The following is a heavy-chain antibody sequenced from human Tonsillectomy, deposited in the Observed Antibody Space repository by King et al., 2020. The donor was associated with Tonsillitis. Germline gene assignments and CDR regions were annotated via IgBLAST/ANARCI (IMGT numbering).Heavy chain of an antibody. D-gene: IGHD2-15*01. Sequence: VQLVESGGDLAQPGGSLRLSCATSGFTFSSYAMSWVRQAPGKGLEWVSAISGVDGSTYYADSGKGRFTISRDNSKNTLYLQMDSLRAEDTAVYYCAKRSGGNCYSGCRIDYWGQGTLVTVSS. CDR1: GFTFSSYA. CDR2: ISGVDGST. J-gene: IGHJ4*02. CDR3: AKRSGGNCYSGCRIDY. V-gene: IGHV3-23*04.